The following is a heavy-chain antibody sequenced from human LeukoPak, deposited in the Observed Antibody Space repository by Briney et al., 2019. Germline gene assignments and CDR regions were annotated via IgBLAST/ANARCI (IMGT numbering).Heavy chain of an antibody. CDR2: ISAYNGNT. J-gene: IGHJ4*02. D-gene: IGHD6-19*01. V-gene: IGHV1-18*01. CDR3: ARDSRHIIAVAGDFDY. Sequence: ASVKVSCKASGYTFTSYGISWVRQAPGQGLEWMGWISAYNGNTNYAQKLQGRVTTTTDTSTSTAYMELRSLRSDDTAVYYCARDSRHIIAVAGDFDYWGQGTLVTVSS. CDR1: GYTFTSYG.